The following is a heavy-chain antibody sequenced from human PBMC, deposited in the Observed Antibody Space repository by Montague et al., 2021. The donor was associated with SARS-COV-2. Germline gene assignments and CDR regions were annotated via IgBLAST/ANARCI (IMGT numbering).Heavy chain of an antibody. CDR3: ARHGKTRIAMIAVVIGYFDY. J-gene: IGHJ4*02. CDR1: GGSISSSSYY. V-gene: IGHV4-39*01. CDR2: IYYSGST. Sequence: SETLSLTCTVSGGSISSSSYYWGWIRQPPGKGLEWIGSIYYSGSTXYNPSLKSRVTISVDTSKNQFSLKLSSVTAADTAVYYCARHGKTRIAMIAVVIGYFDYWGQGTLVTVSS. D-gene: IGHD3-22*01.